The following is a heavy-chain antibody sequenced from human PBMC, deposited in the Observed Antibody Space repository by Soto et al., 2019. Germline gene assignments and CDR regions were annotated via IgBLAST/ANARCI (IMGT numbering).Heavy chain of an antibody. V-gene: IGHV4-39*01. CDR1: GGSISSSSYY. J-gene: IGHJ2*01. D-gene: IGHD6-13*01. CDR3: ARHMPYSSSWYFDL. CDR2: IYYSGST. Sequence: QLQLQESGPGLVKPSETLSLTCTVSGGSISSSSYYWGWIRQPPGKGLEWIGSIYYSGSTYYNPSLKSRVPISVDTSKNQFSLKLSAVTAADTAVYYCARHMPYSSSWYFDLWGRGTLVTVSS.